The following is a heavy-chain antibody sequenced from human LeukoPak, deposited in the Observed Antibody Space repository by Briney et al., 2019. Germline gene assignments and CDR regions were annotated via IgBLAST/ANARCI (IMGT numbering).Heavy chain of an antibody. CDR1: GFTLSDHY. V-gene: IGHV3-33*08. J-gene: IGHJ4*02. Sequence: GGSLRLSCAASGFTLSDHYMDWVRQAPGKGLEWVAVIWYDGSNKYYADSVKGRFTISRDNSKNTLYLQMNSLRAEDTAVYYCARDDMLWGQGTLVTVSS. D-gene: IGHD3-16*01. CDR3: ARDDML. CDR2: IWYDGSNK.